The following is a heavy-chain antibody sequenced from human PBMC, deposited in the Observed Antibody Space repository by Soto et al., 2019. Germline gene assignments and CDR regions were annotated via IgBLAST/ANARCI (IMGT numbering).Heavy chain of an antibody. J-gene: IGHJ6*02. D-gene: IGHD1-26*01. CDR3: ARGVGATNYYYYGMDV. V-gene: IGHV1-69*13. CDR1: GGTFSSYA. CDR2: IIPIFGTA. Sequence: SVKVSCKASGGTFSSYAISWVRQAPGQGLEWMGGIIPIFGTANYAQKFQGRVTITADESTSTAYMELSSLRSEDTAVYYCARGVGATNYYYYGMDVWGQGTTVTVSS.